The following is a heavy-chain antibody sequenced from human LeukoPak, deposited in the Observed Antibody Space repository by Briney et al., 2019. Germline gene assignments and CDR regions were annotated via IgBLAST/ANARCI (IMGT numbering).Heavy chain of an antibody. V-gene: IGHV3-23*01. D-gene: IGHD6-19*01. CDR1: GFTFSSYA. CDR3: AKDAHSSGWYKLEYRYFDY. J-gene: IGHJ4*02. CDR2: IRGSGGST. Sequence: GASLRLSCAASGFTFSSYAMSWVRQAPGKGLEWVSAIRGSGGSTYYADSVKGRFTISRDNSKNTLYLQMNSLRAEDTAVYYCAKDAHSSGWYKLEYRYFDYWGQGTLVTVPS.